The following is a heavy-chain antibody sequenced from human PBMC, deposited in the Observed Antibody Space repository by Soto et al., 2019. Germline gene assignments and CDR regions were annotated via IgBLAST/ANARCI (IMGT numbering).Heavy chain of an antibody. CDR3: ARTGFLEWLLHHWYFDL. Sequence: SETLSLTCTVSGGSISSSSYYWGWIRKPPGKGLEWIGSIYYSGSTYYNPSLKSRVTISVDTSKNQFSLKLSSVTAADTAVYYCARTGFLEWLLHHWYFDLWGRGTLVTVSS. D-gene: IGHD3-3*01. J-gene: IGHJ2*01. CDR1: GGSISSSSYY. CDR2: IYYSGST. V-gene: IGHV4-39*01.